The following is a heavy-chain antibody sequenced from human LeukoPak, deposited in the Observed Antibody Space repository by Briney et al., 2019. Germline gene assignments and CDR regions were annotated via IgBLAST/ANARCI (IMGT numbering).Heavy chain of an antibody. D-gene: IGHD3-22*01. CDR1: GFTVSSNY. CDR3: ARVMGYYYDSSGYYYFDY. J-gene: IGHJ4*02. Sequence: GGSLTLSCAASGFTVSSNYMSWVRQAPGKGLEWVSVIYSGGSTYYADSVKGRLTISRDNSKNTLYLQMNSLRAEDTAVYYCARVMGYYYDSSGYYYFDYWGQGTLVTVSS. V-gene: IGHV3-66*02. CDR2: IYSGGST.